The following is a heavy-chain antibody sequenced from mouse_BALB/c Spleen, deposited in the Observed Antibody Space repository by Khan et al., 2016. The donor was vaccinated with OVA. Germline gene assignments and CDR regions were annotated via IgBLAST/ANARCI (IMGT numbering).Heavy chain of an antibody. CDR2: INTYTGEP. Sequence: QVQLKQSGPELKKPGETVKISCKASGYTFTNYGMNWVKQAPGKGLKWMGWINTYTGEPTYVDDFKGRFDFSLETSASTAYLQINNLKNEDTATYFCASGGYWYFDVWGAGTTVTVSS. J-gene: IGHJ1*01. CDR3: ASGGYWYFDV. CDR1: GYTFTNYG. V-gene: IGHV9-3-1*01. D-gene: IGHD1-1*02.